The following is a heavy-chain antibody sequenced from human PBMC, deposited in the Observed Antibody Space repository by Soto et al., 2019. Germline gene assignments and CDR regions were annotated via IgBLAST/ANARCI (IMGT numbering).Heavy chain of an antibody. J-gene: IGHJ6*03. V-gene: IGHV3-48*01. CDR2: ISSSSSTI. CDR1: GFRFSDYS. CDR3: ARDRKDPYYDFWSGYPYYYYYYMDV. D-gene: IGHD3-3*01. Sequence: GGSLRLSCAASGFRFSDYSMNWVRQAPGKGLEWVSYISSSSSTIYYADSVKGRFTISRDNAKNSLYLQMNSLRAEDTAVYYCARDRKDPYYDFWSGYPYYYYYYMDVWGKGTTVTVS.